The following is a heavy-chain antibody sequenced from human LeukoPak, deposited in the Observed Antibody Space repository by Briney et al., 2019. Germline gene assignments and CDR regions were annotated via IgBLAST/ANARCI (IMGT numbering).Heavy chain of an antibody. CDR3: ARGHRRFLEPLFDY. J-gene: IGHJ4*02. D-gene: IGHD3-3*01. CDR1: GFTFSTYN. V-gene: IGHV3-48*01. Sequence: GGSLRLSCAASGFTFSTYNMNWVRQAPGKGLEWVSYISSSSTTIYYADSVEGRFSISRDNAENSLYLQMNSLRAEDTAVYYCARGHRRFLEPLFDYWGQGTPVTVSS. CDR2: ISSSSTTI.